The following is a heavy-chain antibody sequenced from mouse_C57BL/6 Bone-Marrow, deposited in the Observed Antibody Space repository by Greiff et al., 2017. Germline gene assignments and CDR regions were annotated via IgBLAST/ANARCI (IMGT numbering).Heavy chain of an antibody. J-gene: IGHJ2*01. CDR3: APYSYFGY. CDR2: INPSSGYT. CDR1: GYTFTSYW. Sequence: VQGVESGAELAKPGASVKLSCKASGYTFTSYWMHWVKQRPGQGLEWIGYINPSSGYTKYNQKFKDKSTLTADKSSSTAYMQLSSLTYEDSAVYYCAPYSYFGYWGQGTTLTVSS. V-gene: IGHV1-7*01.